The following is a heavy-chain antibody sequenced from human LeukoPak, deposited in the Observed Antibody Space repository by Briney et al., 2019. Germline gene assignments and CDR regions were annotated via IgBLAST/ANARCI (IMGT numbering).Heavy chain of an antibody. V-gene: IGHV4-39*01. D-gene: IGHD3-3*01. Sequence: SETLSLTCTVSGGSISSSSYYWGWIRQPPGKGLEWIGSIYYSGSTYYNPSLKSRVTISVDTSKNQFSLKLSSVTAADTAVYYCATQFYTITIFGVVTLYYFDCWGQGTLVTVSS. CDR3: ATQFYTITIFGVVTLYYFDC. J-gene: IGHJ4*02. CDR2: IYYSGST. CDR1: GGSISSSSYY.